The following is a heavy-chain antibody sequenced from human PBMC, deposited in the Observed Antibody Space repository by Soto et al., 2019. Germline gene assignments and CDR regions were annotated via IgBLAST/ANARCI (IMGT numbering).Heavy chain of an antibody. Sequence: SVKVSCKASGVTFSSYAISWVRQAPGQGLEWMGGIIPIFGTANYAQKFQGRVTITADESTSTAYMELSSLRSEDTAVYYCANYYGSGSYSWDSRNWFDPWGQGTLVTVSS. CDR2: IIPIFGTA. J-gene: IGHJ5*02. D-gene: IGHD3-10*01. CDR1: GVTFSSYA. CDR3: ANYYGSGSYSWDSRNWFDP. V-gene: IGHV1-69*13.